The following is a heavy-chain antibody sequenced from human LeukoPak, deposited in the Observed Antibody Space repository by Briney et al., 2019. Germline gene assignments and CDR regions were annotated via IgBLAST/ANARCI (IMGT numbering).Heavy chain of an antibody. V-gene: IGHV4-39*01. Sequence: SETLSLTCTVSGGSISSSSYYWGWIRQPPGKGLEWIGSIYYSGSTYYNPSLKSRVTISVDTSKNQFSLKLSSVTAADTAVYYCARHKKWQWLTNFDYWGQGTLVTVSS. J-gene: IGHJ4*02. CDR3: ARHKKWQWLTNFDY. CDR2: IYYSGST. CDR1: GGSISSSSYY. D-gene: IGHD6-19*01.